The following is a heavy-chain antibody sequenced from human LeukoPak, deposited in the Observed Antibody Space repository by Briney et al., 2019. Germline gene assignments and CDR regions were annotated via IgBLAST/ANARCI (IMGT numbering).Heavy chain of an antibody. D-gene: IGHD5-18*01. CDR2: ISYDGSNK. J-gene: IGHJ4*02. Sequence: GGSLRLSCAASGFTFSSYAMHWVRQAPGKGLEWVAVISYDGSNKYYADSVKGRFTISRDNSKNTLYLLMNSLRAEDTAVYYCARDPSVDTAYPRGLGDYWGQGTLVTVSS. V-gene: IGHV3-30-3*01. CDR1: GFTFSSYA. CDR3: ARDPSVDTAYPRGLGDY.